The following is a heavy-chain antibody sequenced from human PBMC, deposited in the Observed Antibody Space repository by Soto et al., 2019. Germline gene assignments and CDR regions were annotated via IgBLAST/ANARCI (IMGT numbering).Heavy chain of an antibody. CDR3: ARVGCSGGSCYSYYYYYYGMDV. Sequence: PSETLSLTCAVYGGSFSGYYWSWIRQPPGKGLEWIGEINHSGSTNYNPSLKSRVTISVDTSKNQFSLKLSSVTAADTAVYYCARVGCSGGSCYSYYYYYYGMDVWGQGTTVTVSS. CDR1: GGSFSGYY. J-gene: IGHJ6*02. CDR2: INHSGST. D-gene: IGHD2-15*01. V-gene: IGHV4-34*01.